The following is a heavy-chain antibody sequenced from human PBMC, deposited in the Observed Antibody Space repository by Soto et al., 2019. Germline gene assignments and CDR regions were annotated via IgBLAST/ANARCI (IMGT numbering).Heavy chain of an antibody. CDR3: ATLAYVYWRARAAFDT. J-gene: IGHJ3*02. D-gene: IGHD3-3*01. V-gene: IGHV4-39*02. CDR2: IYYSGST. Sequence: QLQLQESGPGLVKPSETLSLTCTVSGGSISSSSYYWGWIRQPPGKGLEWIGSIYYSGSTYYNPSLTSRVTTSVCTSKSHFSLELSPVSHASPCLYYCATLAYVYWRARAAFDTWRQGTMLTVSS. CDR1: GGSISSSSYY.